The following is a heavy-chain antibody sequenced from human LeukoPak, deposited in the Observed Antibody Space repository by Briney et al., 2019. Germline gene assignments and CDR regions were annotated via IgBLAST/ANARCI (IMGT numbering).Heavy chain of an antibody. D-gene: IGHD6-19*01. J-gene: IGHJ6*02. Sequence: GRSLRLSCAASGFTFSSYAMHWVRQAPGKGLEWVAVISYDGSNKYYADSVKGRFTISRDNSKSTLYLQMNSLRAEDTAVYYCARVYEQWLSTNYGMDVWGQGTTVTVSS. V-gene: IGHV3-30-3*01. CDR3: ARVYEQWLSTNYGMDV. CDR2: ISYDGSNK. CDR1: GFTFSSYA.